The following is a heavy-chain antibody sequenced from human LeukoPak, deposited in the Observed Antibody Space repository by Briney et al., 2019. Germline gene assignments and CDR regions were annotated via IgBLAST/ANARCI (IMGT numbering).Heavy chain of an antibody. D-gene: IGHD2-8*01. J-gene: IGHJ4*02. Sequence: SETLSLTCTVSGGSISSSSYYWGWIRQPPGKGLEWIGSIYYSGSTYYNPSLKSRVTISVDTSKNQSSLKLSSVTAADTAVYYCARDVRRYFDYWGQGTLVTVSS. CDR2: IYYSGST. CDR3: ARDVRRYFDY. V-gene: IGHV4-39*07. CDR1: GGSISSSSYY.